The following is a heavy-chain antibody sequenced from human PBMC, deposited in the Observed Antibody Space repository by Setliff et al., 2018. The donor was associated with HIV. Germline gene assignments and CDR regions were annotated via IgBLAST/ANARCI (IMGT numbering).Heavy chain of an antibody. V-gene: IGHV4-38-2*01. D-gene: IGHD6-6*01. CDR2: IYHSGST. CDR3: ARRTAPPSGFYSHYYLDV. J-gene: IGHJ6*03. Sequence: SETLSLTCAVSGYSISSGYYWGWIRQPPGKGLEWIGSIYHSGSTYYNPSLKSRVTISVDTSKNQFSLKLSSVTAADTAVYYCARRTAPPSGFYSHYYLDVWGKGTTVTVSS. CDR1: GYSISSGYY.